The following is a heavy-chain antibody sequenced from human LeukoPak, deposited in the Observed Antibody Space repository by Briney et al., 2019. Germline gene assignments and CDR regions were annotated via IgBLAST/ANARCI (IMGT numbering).Heavy chain of an antibody. J-gene: IGHJ5*02. D-gene: IGHD6-13*01. CDR3: ARVDLSAAAVWFDP. V-gene: IGHV1-2*02. Sequence: APVKVSCKASGYTFTGYYMHWVRQAPGQGLEWMGWINPNSGGTNYAQKFQGRVTMTTDTSTSTAYMELRSLRSDDTAVYYCARVDLSAAAVWFDPWGQGTLVTVSS. CDR1: GYTFTGYY. CDR2: INPNSGGT.